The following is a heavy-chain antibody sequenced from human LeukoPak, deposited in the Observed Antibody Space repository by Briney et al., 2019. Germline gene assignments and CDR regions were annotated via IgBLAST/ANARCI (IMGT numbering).Heavy chain of an antibody. CDR3: ARTALFGGRLTTPGLDY. D-gene: IGHD3-16*01. CDR1: GFTFSSYW. J-gene: IGHJ4*02. Sequence: GGSLRLSCAASGFTFSSYWMHWVRQAPGKGLEWVSRISDDGSHTGYADSVKGRFTISRDNAKNSLYLQMNSLRAEDTAVYYCARTALFGGRLTTPGLDYWGQGTLVTVSS. CDR2: ISDDGSHT. V-gene: IGHV3-74*01.